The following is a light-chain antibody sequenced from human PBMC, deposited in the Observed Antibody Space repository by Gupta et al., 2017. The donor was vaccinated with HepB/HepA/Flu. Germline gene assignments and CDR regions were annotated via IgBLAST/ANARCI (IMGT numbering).Light chain of an antibody. Sequence: QSALTQPASVSGSPGQSITISCTATTNDVGGYNYVSWYQQHPGKAPKLLSDDVSNQPSGVSSRFSGSKSGNTASLTISGLQAEDEADYYCSSFTYPTTLVVFGGGTKLTVL. CDR2: DVS. V-gene: IGLV2-14*01. CDR3: SSFTYPTTLVV. J-gene: IGLJ2*01. CDR1: TNDVGGYNY.